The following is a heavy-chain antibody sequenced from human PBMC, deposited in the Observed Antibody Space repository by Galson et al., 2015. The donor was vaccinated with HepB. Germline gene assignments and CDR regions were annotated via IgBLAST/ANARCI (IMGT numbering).Heavy chain of an antibody. V-gene: IGHV1-69*13. CDR2: IIPIFGTA. CDR3: ARGSDYGVNYCYGMDV. J-gene: IGHJ6*02. CDR1: GGTFSSYA. Sequence: SVKVSCKASGGTFSSYAISWVRQAPGQGLEWMGGIIPIFGTANYAQKFQGRVTITADESTSTAYMELSSLRSEDTAVYYCARGSDYGVNYCYGMDVWGQGTTVTVSS. D-gene: IGHD4-17*01.